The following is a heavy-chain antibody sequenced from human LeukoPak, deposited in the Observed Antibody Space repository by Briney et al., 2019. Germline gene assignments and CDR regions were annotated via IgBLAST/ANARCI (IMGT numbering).Heavy chain of an antibody. Sequence: GASVKVSCKASGYTFTSYGISWVRQAPGQGLEWMGWISAYNGNTNYAQKLQGRVTMTTDTSTSTAYMELRSLRSDDTAVYYCARAAYYYDSSGYLGYWGQGTLVTVSS. CDR1: GYTFTSYG. D-gene: IGHD3-22*01. CDR3: ARAAYYYDSSGYLGY. J-gene: IGHJ4*02. CDR2: ISAYNGNT. V-gene: IGHV1-18*01.